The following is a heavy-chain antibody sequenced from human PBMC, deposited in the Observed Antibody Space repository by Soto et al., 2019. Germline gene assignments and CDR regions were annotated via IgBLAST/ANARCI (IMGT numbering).Heavy chain of an antibody. V-gene: IGHV4-34*01. CDR1: GGYFSTYY. Sequence: QLQQWGAGLLKPSETLSLTCVVSGGYFSTYYYNWIRQSPGKGLEWIGEINHSGSNNYSPSLKRRFTMSLDTSKVALSLKLTSVTAADTAVYYFARGGSNGWQVAFDIWGEGTMVSVSS. CDR2: INHSGSN. J-gene: IGHJ3*02. D-gene: IGHD6-19*01. CDR3: ARGGSNGWQVAFDI.